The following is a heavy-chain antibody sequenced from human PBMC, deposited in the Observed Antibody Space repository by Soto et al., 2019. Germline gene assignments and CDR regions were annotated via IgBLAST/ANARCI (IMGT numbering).Heavy chain of an antibody. CDR3: ARRGSTYYYGSGSKHWFDP. J-gene: IGHJ5*02. CDR1: GGSFGGYD. Sequence: SETLCLTCGVYGGSFGGYDGSWIRQTPGKGLEWIGEINHSGSTNYNPSLKSRVTISVDTSKNQFSLKLSSVTAADTAVYYCARRGSTYYYGSGSKHWFDPWGQGTLVTVSS. D-gene: IGHD3-10*01. CDR2: INHSGST. V-gene: IGHV4-34*01.